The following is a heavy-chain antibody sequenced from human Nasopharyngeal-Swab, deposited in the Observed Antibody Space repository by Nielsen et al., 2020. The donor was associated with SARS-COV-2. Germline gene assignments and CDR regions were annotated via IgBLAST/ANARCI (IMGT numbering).Heavy chain of an antibody. CDR1: GGTFRSSY. V-gene: IGHV4-4*07. Sequence: ARTLNLICAGAGGTFRSSYWSWIRQPAGKGLEWIGRIYTSGSTNYNPSLKSRVTMSVDTSKNQFSLKLSSLTAADTAVYYCARGLSGVVPAPILGLGPFYSYYYMDVWGKGTTVTVSS. D-gene: IGHD2-2*01. J-gene: IGHJ6*03. CDR2: IYTSGST. CDR3: ARGLSGVVPAPILGLGPFYSYYYMDV.